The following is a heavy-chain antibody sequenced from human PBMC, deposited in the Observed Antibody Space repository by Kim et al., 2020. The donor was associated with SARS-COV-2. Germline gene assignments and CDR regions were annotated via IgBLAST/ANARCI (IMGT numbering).Heavy chain of an antibody. V-gene: IGHV1-24*01. Sequence: ASVKVSCKVSGDTLTQLSMHWVRQAPGKGLEWMGGFDPEEGEIIYAQKFQGRVTMTEDTSTDTAYMELSSLRSDDTAVYYCATDSDRQQLGYYYYYGLDVWGQGTTVTVSS. D-gene: IGHD6-13*01. CDR2: FDPEEGEI. J-gene: IGHJ6*02. CDR1: GDTLTQLS. CDR3: ATDSDRQQLGYYYYYGLDV.